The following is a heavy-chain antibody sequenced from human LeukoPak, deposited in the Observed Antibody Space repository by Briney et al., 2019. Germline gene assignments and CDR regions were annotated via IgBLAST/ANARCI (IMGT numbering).Heavy chain of an antibody. J-gene: IGHJ3*02. CDR3: ARATDILTGYHRDAFDI. CDR1: GYTFTSYG. D-gene: IGHD3-9*01. V-gene: IGHV1-18*01. CDR2: ISAYNGNT. Sequence: GASVKVSCKASGYTFTSYGISWVRQAPGQWLEWMGWISAYNGNTNYAQKLQGRVTTTTDTSTSTAYMELRSLRSDDTAVYYCARATDILTGYHRDAFDIWGQGTMVTVSS.